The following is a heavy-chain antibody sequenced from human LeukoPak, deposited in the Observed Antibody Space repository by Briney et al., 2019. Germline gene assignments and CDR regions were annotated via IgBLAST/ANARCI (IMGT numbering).Heavy chain of an antibody. D-gene: IGHD5-24*01. CDR3: ARDTPGDGYNPNAFDY. CDR2: INPNSGGT. V-gene: IGHV1-2*04. CDR1: GYTFTGYY. Sequence: ASVKVSCKASGYTFTGYYMHWVRQAPGQGLEWMGWINPNSGGTNYAQKFQGWVTMTRDTSASTAYMELSSLRSEDTAVYYCARDTPGDGYNPNAFDYWGQGTLVTVSS. J-gene: IGHJ4*02.